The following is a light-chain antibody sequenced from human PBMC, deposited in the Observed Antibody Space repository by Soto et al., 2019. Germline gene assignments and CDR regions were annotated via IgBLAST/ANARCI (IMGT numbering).Light chain of an antibody. CDR2: GAS. V-gene: IGKV3-20*01. Sequence: IVFTQTPSTLSFSPVERAPLSFRASQSVSSSYLAWYQQKPGQAPRLLIYGASSRATGIPDRFSGSGSGTDFTLTISRLEPEDFAVYYCQQYGSSPPITFGQGTRLEIK. CDR3: QQYGSSPPIT. CDR1: QSVSSSY. J-gene: IGKJ5*01.